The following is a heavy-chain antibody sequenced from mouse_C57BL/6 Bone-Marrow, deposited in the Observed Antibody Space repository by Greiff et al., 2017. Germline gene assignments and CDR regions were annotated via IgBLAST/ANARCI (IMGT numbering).Heavy chain of an antibody. Sequence: VQLQQSGPELVKPGASVKISCKASGYSFTGYYMNWVKQSPEKSLEWIGEINPSTGGTTYNQKFKAKATLTVDKSSSTAYMQLKSLTSEDSAVYYCARRIYYDYGGFAYWGQGTLVTVSA. CDR1: GYSFTGYY. V-gene: IGHV1-42*01. CDR3: ARRIYYDYGGFAY. J-gene: IGHJ3*01. CDR2: INPSTGGT. D-gene: IGHD2-4*01.